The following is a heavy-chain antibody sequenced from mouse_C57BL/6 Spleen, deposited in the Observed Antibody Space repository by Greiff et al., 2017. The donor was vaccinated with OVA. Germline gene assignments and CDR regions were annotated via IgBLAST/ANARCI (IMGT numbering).Heavy chain of an antibody. D-gene: IGHD1-1*01. CDR3: ARQGDYYGSSPYYFDY. V-gene: IGHV5-6*02. Sequence: EVKLVESGGDLVKPGGSLKLSCAASGFTFSSYGMSWVRQTPDKRLEWVATIRSGGSYTYYPDSVKGRFTISRDNAKNTLYLQMSSLKSEDTAMYYCARQGDYYGSSPYYFDYWGQGTTLTVSS. CDR1: GFTFSSYG. J-gene: IGHJ2*01. CDR2: IRSGGSYT.